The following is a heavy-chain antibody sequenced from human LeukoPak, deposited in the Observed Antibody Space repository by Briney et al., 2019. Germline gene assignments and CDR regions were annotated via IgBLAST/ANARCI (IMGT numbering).Heavy chain of an antibody. CDR3: ARQSGGSVD. CDR2: ISSSSYI. Sequence: GGSLRLSCAASGFTFSTYSMNWVRHAPGKGLEWVSSISSSSYITYADLVKGRFTISRDNAKNSLYLQMNSLRAEDTAVYYCARQSGGSVDWGQGTLVTVSS. D-gene: IGHD3-10*01. V-gene: IGHV3-21*01. CDR1: GFTFSTYS. J-gene: IGHJ4*02.